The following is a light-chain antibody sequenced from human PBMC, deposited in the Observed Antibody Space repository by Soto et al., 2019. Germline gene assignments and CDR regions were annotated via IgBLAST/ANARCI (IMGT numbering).Light chain of an antibody. V-gene: IGKV3-15*01. Sequence: EIVMTQSPATLSVSPGDRATLSCRASQSVSINLAWYQQKPGQAPRLLIYGASARATGIPARFSGSGSGTGFTLTISSLQSEDFALYYCQQYNDWPLTFGGGTKVQIK. CDR2: GAS. CDR3: QQYNDWPLT. J-gene: IGKJ4*01. CDR1: QSVSIN.